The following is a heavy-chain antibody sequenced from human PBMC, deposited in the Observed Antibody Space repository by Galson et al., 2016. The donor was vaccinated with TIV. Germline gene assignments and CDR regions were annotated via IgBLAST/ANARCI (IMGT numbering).Heavy chain of an antibody. V-gene: IGHV3-7*03. CDR3: ARGSYFGLDV. D-gene: IGHD3-10*01. CDR2: IKQDGSEK. J-gene: IGHJ6*02. CDR1: GFTDSRLSFSDYW. Sequence: SLRLSCAASGFTDSRLSFSDYWVTWVRQAPGKGLEWVANIKQDGSEKFCVDSVKGRFSISRDNAKNSLFLQMNSLRAEDTAVYYCARGSYFGLDVWGQGTPVTVSS.